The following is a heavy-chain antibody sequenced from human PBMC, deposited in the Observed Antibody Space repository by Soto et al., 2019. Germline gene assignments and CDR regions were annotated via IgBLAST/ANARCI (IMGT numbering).Heavy chain of an antibody. J-gene: IGHJ4*02. V-gene: IGHV4-59*01. CDR1: GGCISSYY. Sequence: SETLSLTCTVSGGCISSYYWSWIRQPPGKGLEWIGYIYYSGSTNYNPSLKSRVTISVDTSKNQFSLKLSSVTAADTAVYYCARVVVVDESSGYYLGYFDYWGQGTLVTVSS. D-gene: IGHD3-22*01. CDR3: ARVVVVDESSGYYLGYFDY. CDR2: IYYSGST.